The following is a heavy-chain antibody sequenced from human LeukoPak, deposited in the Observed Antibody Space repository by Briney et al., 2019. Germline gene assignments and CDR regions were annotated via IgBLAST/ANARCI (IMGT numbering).Heavy chain of an antibody. V-gene: IGHV4-34*01. D-gene: IGHD6-13*01. CDR3: ARRDIAAAGSPDY. Sequence: SETLSLTCAVYGGSFSGYYWSWIRQPPGKGLEWIGEINHSGSTNYNPSLKSRVTISVDTSKNQFSLKLSSVTAADTAVYYCARRDIAAAGSPDYWGQGTLVTVSP. CDR2: INHSGST. J-gene: IGHJ4*02. CDR1: GGSFSGYY.